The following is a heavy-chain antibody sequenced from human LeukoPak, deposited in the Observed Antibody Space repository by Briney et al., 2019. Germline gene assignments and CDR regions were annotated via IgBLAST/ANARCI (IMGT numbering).Heavy chain of an antibody. CDR1: GGSINSYY. Sequence: PSETLSLTCTASGGSINSYYWSWIRQPPGKGLEWIGHIHHRGSTNYNPSLKSRVTISVYMSKNQFSLKLSSVTAADTAVYYCASGHYYDSSGYPGYWGQGTLVTVSS. CDR3: ASGHYYDSSGYPGY. J-gene: IGHJ4*02. CDR2: IHHRGST. V-gene: IGHV4-59*01. D-gene: IGHD3-22*01.